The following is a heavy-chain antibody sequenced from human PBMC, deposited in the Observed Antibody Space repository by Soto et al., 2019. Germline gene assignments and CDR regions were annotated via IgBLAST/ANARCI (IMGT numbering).Heavy chain of an antibody. CDR3: ASSRRKLRQPRAQGGY. Sequence: GGSLRLSCAASGFTFSSYSMNWVRQAPGKGLEWVSYISSSSSTIYYADSVKGRFTISRDNAKNSLYLQMNSLRDEDTAVYYCASSRRKLRQPRAQGGYWGQGTLVTVSS. CDR1: GFTFSSYS. V-gene: IGHV3-48*02. J-gene: IGHJ4*02. CDR2: ISSSSSTI. D-gene: IGHD3-3*01.